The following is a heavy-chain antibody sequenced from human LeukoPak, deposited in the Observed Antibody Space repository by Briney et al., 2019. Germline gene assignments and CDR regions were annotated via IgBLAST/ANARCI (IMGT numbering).Heavy chain of an antibody. CDR1: GYTFTSYY. CDR3: ARVGWELLDY. D-gene: IGHD1-26*01. J-gene: IGHJ4*02. CDR2: INPSGGST. Sequence: GASVKVSCKASGYTFTSYYMHWVRQAPGQGLEWMGIINPSGGSTSYAQKFQGRVTMTRDTSTSTVYMELSRLRSDDTAVYYCARVGWELLDYWGQGTLVTVSS. V-gene: IGHV1-46*01.